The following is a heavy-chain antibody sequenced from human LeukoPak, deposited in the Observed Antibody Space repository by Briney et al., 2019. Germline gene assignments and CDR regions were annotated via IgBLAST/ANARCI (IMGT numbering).Heavy chain of an antibody. CDR2: LSDSGNTT. J-gene: IGHJ4*01. CDR3: AKENYSSGWSYIDY. Sequence: RGSLRLSCAASGFTFSNSAISWGRQAPGKGLEGGSTLSDSGNTTYYADSVKGRFTISRDKYKNTLYLQVKRLKDEDTDVYYCAKENYSSGWSYIDYWGHGTLVTVSS. CDR1: GFTFSNSA. V-gene: IGHV3-23*01. D-gene: IGHD6-19*01.